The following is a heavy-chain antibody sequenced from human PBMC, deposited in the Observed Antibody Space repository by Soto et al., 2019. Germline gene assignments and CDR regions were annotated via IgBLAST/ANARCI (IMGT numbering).Heavy chain of an antibody. Sequence: GGSLRLSCAASGFTFSSYSMNWVRQAPGKGLEWVSSISSSSSYIYYADSVKGRFTISRDNAKNSLYLQMNSLRAEDTAVYYCARPPRSFGSGSQPIDYWGQGTLVTVSS. CDR3: ARPPRSFGSGSQPIDY. CDR1: GFTFSSYS. D-gene: IGHD3-10*01. V-gene: IGHV3-21*01. CDR2: ISSSSSYI. J-gene: IGHJ4*02.